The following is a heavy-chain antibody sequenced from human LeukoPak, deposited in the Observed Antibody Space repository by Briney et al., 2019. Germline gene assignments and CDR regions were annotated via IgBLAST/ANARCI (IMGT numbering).Heavy chain of an antibody. Sequence: GGSLRLSCAASGFTFSSYEMNWVRQAPGKGLEWVSYISSSGSTIYYADSVKGRFTISRDNAKNSLYLQMNGLRAEDTAVYYCARASNLLYRSSTSCHFDYWGQGTLVTVSS. J-gene: IGHJ4*02. D-gene: IGHD2-2*01. V-gene: IGHV3-48*03. CDR3: ARASNLLYRSSTSCHFDY. CDR2: ISSSGSTI. CDR1: GFTFSSYE.